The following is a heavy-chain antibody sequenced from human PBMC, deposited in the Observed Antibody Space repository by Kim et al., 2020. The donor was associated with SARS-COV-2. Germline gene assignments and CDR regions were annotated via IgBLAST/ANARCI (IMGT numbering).Heavy chain of an antibody. V-gene: IGHV5-51*01. CDR3: ARHGGATFGQLWLPNYYYGMDV. CDR2: IYPGDSDT. D-gene: IGHD5-18*01. CDR1: GYSFTSYW. J-gene: IGHJ6*02. Sequence: GESLKISCKGSGYSFTSYWIGWVRQMPGKGLEWMGIIYPGDSDTRYSPSFQGQVTISADKSISTAYLQWSSLKASDTAMYYCARHGGATFGQLWLPNYYYGMDVWGQGTTVTVSS.